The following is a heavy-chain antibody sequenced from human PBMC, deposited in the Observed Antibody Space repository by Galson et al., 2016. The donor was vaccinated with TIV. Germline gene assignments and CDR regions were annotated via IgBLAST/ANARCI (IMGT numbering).Heavy chain of an antibody. J-gene: IGHJ6*02. Sequence: PALVKPTQTLTLTCTFSGFSLTTSGVGVGWIRQPPGKALEWLAHIYWDDDERYSPSLKGRLTITKDTSKNQVVLTMTNIDPVDTATFYCAYLPNMFYYGMDVWGQGTTVTVSS. CDR2: IYWDDDE. V-gene: IGHV2-5*02. CDR3: AYLPNMFYYGMDV. D-gene: IGHD3-10*02. CDR1: GFSLTTSGVG.